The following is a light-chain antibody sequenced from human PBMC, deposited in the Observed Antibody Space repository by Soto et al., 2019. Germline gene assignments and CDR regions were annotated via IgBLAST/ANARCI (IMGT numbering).Light chain of an antibody. CDR3: QQYGSSRTT. CDR2: GAS. CDR1: QSVDSSY. V-gene: IGKV3-20*01. Sequence: IVMTQSPSTVYVSTGGRASLSCMASQSVDSSYLAWYQQKPDQAPRLLIYGASSRATGTPDRFTGSGSGTDFTLTISRLEPEDFAVYYCQQYGSSRTTFGQGTRLEIK. J-gene: IGKJ5*01.